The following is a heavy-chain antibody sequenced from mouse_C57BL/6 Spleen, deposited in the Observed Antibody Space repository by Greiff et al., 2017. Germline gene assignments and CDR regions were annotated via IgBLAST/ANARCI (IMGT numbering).Heavy chain of an antibody. Sequence: VKLLESGAELVRPGASVTLSCKASGYTFTDYEMHWVKQTPVHGLEWIGAIDPETGGTAYNQKCKGKAILTADKSSSTAYMELRSLTSEDSAVYYCTRGGWLLPYFDYGGQGTTLTVSS. V-gene: IGHV1-15*01. CDR3: TRGGWLLPYFDY. CDR1: GYTFTDYE. J-gene: IGHJ2*01. D-gene: IGHD2-3*01. CDR2: IDPETGGT.